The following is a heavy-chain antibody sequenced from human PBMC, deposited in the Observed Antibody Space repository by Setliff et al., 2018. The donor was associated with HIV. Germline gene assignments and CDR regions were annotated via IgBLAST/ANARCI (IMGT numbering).Heavy chain of an antibody. Sequence: ASVKVSCKASGGSLNNYAISWVRQAPGQGLEWMGGIIPIFGTTTYAQKFQDRVTITTDESTTTFYTELSSLRSEDTALYFCARDLNDRWLQQYRFFDLWGRGTQVTVSS. CDR3: ARDLNDRWLQQYRFFDL. D-gene: IGHD5-12*01. CDR2: IIPIFGTT. J-gene: IGHJ2*01. V-gene: IGHV1-69*05. CDR1: GGSLNNYA.